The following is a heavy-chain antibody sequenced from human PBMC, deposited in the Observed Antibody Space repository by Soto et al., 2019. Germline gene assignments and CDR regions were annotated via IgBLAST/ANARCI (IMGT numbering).Heavy chain of an antibody. CDR3: AKEKPTTTCFDS. J-gene: IGHJ4*02. CDR2: ISGSGTNT. D-gene: IGHD1-1*01. Sequence: GSLRLSCVASGFSFSSYPMTWVRQAPGKGLEWVSVISGSGTNTYYAESVKGRFTISRDSSQNTLYLQMNSLRAEDTAVYYCAKEKPTTTCFDSWGQGTLVTVSS. V-gene: IGHV3-23*01. CDR1: GFSFSSYP.